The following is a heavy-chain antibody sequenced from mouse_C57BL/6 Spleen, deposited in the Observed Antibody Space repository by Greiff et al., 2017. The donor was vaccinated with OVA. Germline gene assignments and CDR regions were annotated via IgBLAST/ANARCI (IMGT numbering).Heavy chain of an antibody. CDR1: GFNIKDYY. V-gene: IGHV14-2*01. CDR2: IDPADGET. D-gene: IGHD2-5*01. Sequence: VQLQQSGAELVQPGASVKLSCTASGFNIKDYYMHWVKQRTEQGLEWIGRIDPADGETKYARKFQGKDTITADTSSNTAYLQPSSLTSEDTAVYYYARVTSYNSNPGYWGQGTSVTVAS. J-gene: IGHJ4*01. CDR3: ARVTSYNSNPGY.